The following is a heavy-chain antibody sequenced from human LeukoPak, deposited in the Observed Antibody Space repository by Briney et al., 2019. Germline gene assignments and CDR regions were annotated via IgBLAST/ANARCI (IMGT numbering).Heavy chain of an antibody. D-gene: IGHD3-10*01. J-gene: IGHJ4*02. CDR2: IYPGDSDT. CDR1: GYSFTNYW. V-gene: IGHV5-51*01. Sequence: LGESLKISCKGSGYSFTNYWIGWVRQMPGRGLEWMGIIYPGDSDTRYSPSFQGQVTISADKSISTAYLHWNSLKASDTAVYYCARLRAERSYYEPGSYPFYFDSWGQGTLVTVSS. CDR3: ARLRAERSYYEPGSYPFYFDS.